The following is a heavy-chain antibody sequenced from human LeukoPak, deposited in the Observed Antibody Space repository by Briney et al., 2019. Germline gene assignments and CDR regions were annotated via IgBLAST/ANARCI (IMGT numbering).Heavy chain of an antibody. CDR3: AKDRSCSGGSCSSPCDY. J-gene: IGHJ4*02. D-gene: IGHD2-15*01. V-gene: IGHV3-43*02. Sequence: GSLRLSCATSGFTFDDYAMHWVRQAPGKGLEGVSLISVDGATAYADSVKGRFTISRDNSKNSLYLQMTSLKAEDTAFHYCAKDRSCSGGSCSSPCDYWGQGTLVIVSS. CDR2: ISVDGAT. CDR1: GFTFDDYA.